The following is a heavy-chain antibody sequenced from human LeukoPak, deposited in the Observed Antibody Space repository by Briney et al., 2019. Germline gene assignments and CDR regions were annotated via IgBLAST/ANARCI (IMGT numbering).Heavy chain of an antibody. CDR2: MNPNSGNT. J-gene: IGHJ4*02. Sequence: ASVKVSCKASGYTFTSYEINWVRQATGQGLEWMGWMNPNSGNTGYAQKFQGRVTMTRNTSISTAYMELSSLRSEDTAVYYCARGKLWFGELSFDYWGQGTLVTVSS. CDR3: ARGKLWFGELSFDY. CDR1: GYTFTSYE. V-gene: IGHV1-8*01. D-gene: IGHD3-10*01.